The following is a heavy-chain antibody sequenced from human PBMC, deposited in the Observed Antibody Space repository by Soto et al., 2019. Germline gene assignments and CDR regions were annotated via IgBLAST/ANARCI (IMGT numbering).Heavy chain of an antibody. J-gene: IGHJ4*02. Sequence: EVLLLESGGGLVQPGGSLRLSCSASGFTFSSYAMNWVRQVPGKGLEWVSAISGSGRSTYYADSVKGRFTISRDNSRNSVYLQMNSLRAEDTAIYYCAKDPHRGGNYYPLHFDYWGQGNLVTVSS. CDR2: ISGSGRST. CDR1: GFTFSSYA. D-gene: IGHD3-10*01. V-gene: IGHV3-23*01. CDR3: AKDPHRGGNYYPLHFDY.